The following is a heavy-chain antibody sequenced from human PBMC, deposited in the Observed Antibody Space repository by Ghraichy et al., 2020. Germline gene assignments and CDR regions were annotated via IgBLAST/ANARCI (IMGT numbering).Heavy chain of an antibody. CDR2: IYSGGST. Sequence: GGSLRLSCAASGFTVSSNYMSWVRQAPGKGLEWVSVIYSGGSTYYADSVKGRFTISRDNSKNTLYLQMNSLRAEDTAVYYCARVAAGYYYYGMDVWGQGTTVTVSS. V-gene: IGHV3-53*01. CDR1: GFTVSSNY. CDR3: ARVAAGYYYYGMDV. J-gene: IGHJ6*02. D-gene: IGHD6-13*01.